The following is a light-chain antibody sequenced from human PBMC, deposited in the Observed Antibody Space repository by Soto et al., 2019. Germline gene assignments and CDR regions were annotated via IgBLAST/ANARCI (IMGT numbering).Light chain of an antibody. CDR2: DAS. Sequence: KVMTQSPATRSVSPGEKTTLSCRASQSVSSNLAWYQQKPGQAPTLLIYDASTRATGIPARFSGSGSGTEFTLTISSLQSEDFAIYYCQQYNDWPPLTFGGGTKVEI. CDR3: QQYNDWPPLT. J-gene: IGKJ4*01. CDR1: QSVSSN. V-gene: IGKV3-15*01.